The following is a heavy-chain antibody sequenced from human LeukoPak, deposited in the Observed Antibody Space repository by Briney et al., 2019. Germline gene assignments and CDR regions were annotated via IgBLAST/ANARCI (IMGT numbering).Heavy chain of an antibody. CDR1: GGSISSGDYY. Sequence: KPSETLSLTCNVSGGSISSGDYYWSWVRQPPGKGLEWIGYIYYSGSTYYNPSLKSRVTISVDTSKNQFSLKLSSVTAADTAVYYCASQEITVTNHYFDYWGQGTLVTVSS. D-gene: IGHD4-17*01. V-gene: IGHV4-30-4*01. CDR2: IYYSGST. J-gene: IGHJ4*02. CDR3: ASQEITVTNHYFDY.